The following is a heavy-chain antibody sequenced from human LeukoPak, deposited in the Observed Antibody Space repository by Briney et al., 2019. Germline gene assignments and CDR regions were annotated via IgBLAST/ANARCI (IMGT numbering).Heavy chain of an antibody. V-gene: IGHV3-48*01. Sequence: GGSLRLSCAASGFTFSSYWMSWVRQAPGKGLEWVSYISSSSSTIYYADSVKGRFTISRDNAKNSLYLQMNSLRAEDTAMYYCATEGTAAAGPWGDAFDIWGQGTMVTVSS. D-gene: IGHD6-13*01. CDR2: ISSSSSTI. J-gene: IGHJ3*02. CDR1: GFTFSSYW. CDR3: ATEGTAAAGPWGDAFDI.